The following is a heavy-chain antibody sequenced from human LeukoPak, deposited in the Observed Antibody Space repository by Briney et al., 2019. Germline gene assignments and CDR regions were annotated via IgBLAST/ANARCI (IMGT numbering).Heavy chain of an antibody. CDR1: GFTFDDYA. Sequence: GGSLRLSCAASGFTFDDYAMPWVRQAPGKGLEWVSLISGNGGSTYYADSVKGRFTISRDDSKNSLYLQMSSLRIEDTALYYCARGGQWLVFDWGQGTLVTVSS. J-gene: IGHJ4*02. D-gene: IGHD6-19*01. V-gene: IGHV3-43*02. CDR2: ISGNGGST. CDR3: ARGGQWLVFD.